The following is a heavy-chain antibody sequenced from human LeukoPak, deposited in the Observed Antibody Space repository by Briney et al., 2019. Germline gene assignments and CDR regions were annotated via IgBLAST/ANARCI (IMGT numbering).Heavy chain of an antibody. J-gene: IGHJ4*02. CDR1: GFTFSGSA. D-gene: IGHD3/OR15-3a*01. CDR2: IRSKANSYAT. CDR3: TRMDLSGTGSFDY. Sequence: PGGSLKLSCAASGFTFSGSAMHWVRQASGKGLEWVGRIRSKANSYATAYAASVKGRFTISRDDSKNTAYLQMNSLKTEDTAVYYCTRMDLSGTGSFDYWGQGTLVTVSS. V-gene: IGHV3-73*01.